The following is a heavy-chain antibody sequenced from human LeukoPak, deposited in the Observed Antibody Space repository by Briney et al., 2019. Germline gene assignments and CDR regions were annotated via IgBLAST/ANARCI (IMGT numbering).Heavy chain of an antibody. CDR3: ARGYSSSWNYFDY. CDR1: GGSISSYY. CDR2: IYYSGST. Sequence: SETLSLTCTVSGGSISSYYWSWLRQAPGKGLEWIGYIYYSGSTNYNPSLQSRVTISVDTSKKQFSLKLSSVTAADTAVYYCARGYSSSWNYFDYWGQGTLVTVSS. D-gene: IGHD6-13*01. V-gene: IGHV4-59*01. J-gene: IGHJ4*02.